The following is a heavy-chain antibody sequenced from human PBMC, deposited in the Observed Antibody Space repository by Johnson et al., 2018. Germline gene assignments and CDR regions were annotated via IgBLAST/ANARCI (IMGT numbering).Heavy chain of an antibody. J-gene: IGHJ3*02. Sequence: VQLQESGGGLVQPGGSLRLSCAASGFTFSNAWMNWVRQAPGKGLEWVGRIKSKTDGGTTDYAAPVKGCFTISSHASKNTLYLQMNTLKTEDTAVYYCTTAGYYYDSSGYYFNDAFDIWGQGTMVTVSS. CDR1: GFTFSNAW. CDR2: IKSKTDGGTT. CDR3: TTAGYYYDSSGYYFNDAFDI. D-gene: IGHD3-22*01. V-gene: IGHV3-15*07.